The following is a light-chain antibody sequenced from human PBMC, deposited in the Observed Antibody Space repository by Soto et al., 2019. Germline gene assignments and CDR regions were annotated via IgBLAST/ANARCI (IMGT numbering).Light chain of an antibody. J-gene: IGLJ2*01. CDR1: SSNIGAGYD. CDR3: QSYDRSLSGVV. V-gene: IGLV1-40*01. Sequence: QAVVTQPPSVSVAPGQRVTISCTGSSSNIGAGYDVHWYQQLPGTAPKLLIYGNSNRPSGVPDRFSGSKSGTSASLAITGLQAEDEADYYCQSYDRSLSGVVFGGWPKRTV. CDR2: GNS.